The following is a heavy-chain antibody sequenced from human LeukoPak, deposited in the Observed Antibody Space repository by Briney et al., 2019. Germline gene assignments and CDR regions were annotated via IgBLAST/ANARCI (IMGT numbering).Heavy chain of an antibody. J-gene: IGHJ4*02. CDR3: ARFRATSGDMYYFDY. D-gene: IGHD5-24*01. Sequence: GASVKVSCKASGYTFTGYYIHWVRQAPGQGLEWMGWINPNSGGTNYAQKFQGRVTMTRDTSISTAYMELSRLRSDDTAVYYCARFRATSGDMYYFDYWGQGTLVTVSS. V-gene: IGHV1-2*02. CDR1: GYTFTGYY. CDR2: INPNSGGT.